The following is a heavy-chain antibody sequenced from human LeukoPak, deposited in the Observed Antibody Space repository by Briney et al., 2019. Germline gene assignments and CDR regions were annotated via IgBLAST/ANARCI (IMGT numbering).Heavy chain of an antibody. Sequence: GGSLRLSCAASGFAFSSYAIHWVRQAPGKGLEWVAVISYDGNNKYYADSVKGRFTISRDNSKNTLYLQMNSLRAEDTAVYYCARDKCGSSDCTYDYFDYWGQGTMVTVSS. D-gene: IGHD2-2*01. CDR2: ISYDGNNK. CDR1: GFAFSSYA. CDR3: ARDKCGSSDCTYDYFDY. J-gene: IGHJ4*03. V-gene: IGHV3-30*04.